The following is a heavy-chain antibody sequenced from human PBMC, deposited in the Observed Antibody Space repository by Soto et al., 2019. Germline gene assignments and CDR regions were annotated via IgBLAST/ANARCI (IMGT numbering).Heavy chain of an antibody. V-gene: IGHV3-66*01. Sequence: EVQLVESGGGLVQPGGSLRLSCAASGFTVSSNYMSWVRQAPGKGLEWVSVIYSGGSTYYADSVKGRFTISRDNSKNTLYLQRNSLRAEDTAVYYCANHRGGSRGWYSPFDYWGQGTLVTVSS. D-gene: IGHD6-19*01. CDR3: ANHRGGSRGWYSPFDY. CDR2: IYSGGST. CDR1: GFTVSSNY. J-gene: IGHJ4*02.